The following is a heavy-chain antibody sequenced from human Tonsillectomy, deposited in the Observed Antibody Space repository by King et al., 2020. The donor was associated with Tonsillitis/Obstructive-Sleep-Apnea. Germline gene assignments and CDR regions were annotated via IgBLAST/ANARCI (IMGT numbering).Heavy chain of an antibody. J-gene: IGHJ4*02. CDR3: ARAGYSSSWSLFDY. Sequence: VQLVESGGGLIQPGGSLRLSCAASGFTVSSNYMSWVRQAPGKGLEWVSVLYSGGSTYYADSVKGRFTISRDNSKNTLYLQMNSLRAEEPAVYYCARAGYSSSWSLFDYWGQGTLVTVSS. CDR2: LYSGGST. V-gene: IGHV3-53*01. CDR1: GFTVSSNY. D-gene: IGHD6-13*01.